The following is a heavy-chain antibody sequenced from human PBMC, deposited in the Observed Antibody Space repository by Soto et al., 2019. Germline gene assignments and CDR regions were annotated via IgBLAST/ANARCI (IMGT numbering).Heavy chain of an antibody. CDR1: GYTFTSYG. CDR3: VTASSSPYYYYYYGMDV. J-gene: IGHJ6*02. D-gene: IGHD6-13*01. CDR2: ISAYNGNT. Sequence: QVQLVQSGAEVKKPGASVKVSCKASGYTFTSYGISWVRQAPGQGLEWMGWISAYNGNTNYAQKLQGRVTMTTDTSTSTAYLGLRSLRSDDTAVYYCVTASSSPYYYYYYGMDVWGQGTTVTVSS. V-gene: IGHV1-18*01.